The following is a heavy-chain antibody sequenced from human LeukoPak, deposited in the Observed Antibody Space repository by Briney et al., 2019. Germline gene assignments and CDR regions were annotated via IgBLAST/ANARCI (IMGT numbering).Heavy chain of an antibody. CDR2: IYPRDGST. CDR3: ARDQEGFDY. Sequence: GASVNVSCKASGYTFTSNYIHWVRQAPGQGLEWMGKIYPRDGSTSYAQKFQGRVTVTRDTSTSTVHMELSGLRSEDTAVYYCARDQEGFDYWGQGTLVTVSS. CDR1: GYTFTSNY. J-gene: IGHJ4*02. V-gene: IGHV1-46*01.